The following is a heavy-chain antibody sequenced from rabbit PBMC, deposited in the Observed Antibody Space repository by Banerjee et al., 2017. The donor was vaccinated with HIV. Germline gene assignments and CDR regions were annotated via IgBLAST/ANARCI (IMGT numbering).Heavy chain of an antibody. CDR1: GFSFSSSYW. J-gene: IGHJ4*01. CDR2: IYSTSGNT. Sequence: QSLEESGGDLVQPGASLTLTCTASGFSFSSSYWICWVRQAPGKGLELIAYIYSTSGNTWYASWVNGRFTISRSTSLNTVDLRMTGLTAADTATYFCARDSYDDYGYYFNLWGPGTLVTVS. D-gene: IGHD2-1*01. CDR3: ARDSYDDYGYYFNL. V-gene: IGHV1S43*01.